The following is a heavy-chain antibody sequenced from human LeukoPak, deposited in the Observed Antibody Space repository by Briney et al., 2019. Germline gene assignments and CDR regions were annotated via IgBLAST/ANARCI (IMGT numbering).Heavy chain of an antibody. J-gene: IGHJ4*02. CDR1: GYTFTDYY. V-gene: IGHV1-2*06. D-gene: IGHD6-19*01. CDR2: INPYSGGT. Sequence: AASVKVSCKASGYTFTDYYMHWVRQAPGQGLEWMGRINPYSGGTNYAQKFQGRVTMTRDTSISTAYMELSRLKSDDTAVYYCAGDYSSGWYVYWGQGTLVTVSS. CDR3: AGDYSSGWYVY.